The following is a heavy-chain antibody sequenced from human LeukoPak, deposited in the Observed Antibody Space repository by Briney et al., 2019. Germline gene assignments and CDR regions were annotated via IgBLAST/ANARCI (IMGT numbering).Heavy chain of an antibody. J-gene: IGHJ3*02. CDR2: IYSGGST. D-gene: IGHD3-3*01. V-gene: IGHV3-53*01. CDR3: ARGESITIFGVVQTSWAFDI. CDR1: GFTVSSNY. Sequence: PGGSLRLSCAASGFTVSSNYMNWVRQAPGKGLEWVSVIYSGGSTYYADSVKGRFTISRDNSKNTLYLQMNSLGAEDTAVYYCARGESITIFGVVQTSWAFDIWGQGTMVTVSS.